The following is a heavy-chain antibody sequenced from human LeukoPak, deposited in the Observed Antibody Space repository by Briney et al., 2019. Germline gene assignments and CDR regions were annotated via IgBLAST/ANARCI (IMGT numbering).Heavy chain of an antibody. CDR3: ARDSSRRPQIYEIATSFSTDS. V-gene: IGHV1-2*02. J-gene: IGHJ4*02. Sequence: GASVKVSCKASGYTFTDYYIHWVRQAPGQGLEWMGYINPKIGGTNYAQRFQGRVSMTSDTSITTAYMELRRVTSDDTAVYYCARDSSRRPQIYEIATSFSTDSWGQGTLVTVSS. CDR1: GYTFTDYY. D-gene: IGHD3-9*01. CDR2: INPKIGGT.